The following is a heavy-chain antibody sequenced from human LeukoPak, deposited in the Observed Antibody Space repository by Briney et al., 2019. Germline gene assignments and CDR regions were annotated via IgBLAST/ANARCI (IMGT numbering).Heavy chain of an antibody. J-gene: IGHJ4*02. Sequence: PGGSLRLSCAASGFTVSSNYMSWVRQAPGKGLEWVAVISYDGSNKYYADSVKGRFTISRDNSKNTLYLQMNSLRAEDTAVYYCARDRTGPVGTMIVVGLFDYWGQGTLVTVSS. D-gene: IGHD3-22*01. V-gene: IGHV3-30-3*01. CDR1: GFTVSSNY. CDR3: ARDRTGPVGTMIVVGLFDY. CDR2: ISYDGSNK.